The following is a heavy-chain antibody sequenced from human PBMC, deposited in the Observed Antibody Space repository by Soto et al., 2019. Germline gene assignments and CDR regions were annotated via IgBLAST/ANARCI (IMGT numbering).Heavy chain of an antibody. CDR2: FDPEDGET. CDR1: GYTLTELS. V-gene: IGHV1-24*01. CDR3: ATDQRRSSLNYYYYGMYX. Sequence: ASGKVSYKVSGYTLTELSMHWVRQAPGKGLEWMGGFDPEDGETIYSQKFKGRVTMTEDTSTDTAYMELSSLRSEDTAVYYCATDQRRSSLNYYYYGMYXWGQGTMFTVS. J-gene: IGHJ6*02. D-gene: IGHD6-25*01.